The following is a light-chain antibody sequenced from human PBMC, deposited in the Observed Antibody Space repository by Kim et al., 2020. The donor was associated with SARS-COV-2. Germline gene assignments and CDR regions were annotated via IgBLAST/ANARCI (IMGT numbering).Light chain of an antibody. CDR2: AAS. CDR3: QQSNNFPIT. V-gene: IGKV1-12*01. Sequence: DVQMTQSPSSVSASVGDRVTITCRASQGIATWLAWYQEKPGKAPKRLIYAASSLPGGVPSRFSGSGSGTDFTLNISSLQPEDSATYYCQQSNNFPITFGQGTRLEIK. CDR1: QGIATW. J-gene: IGKJ5*01.